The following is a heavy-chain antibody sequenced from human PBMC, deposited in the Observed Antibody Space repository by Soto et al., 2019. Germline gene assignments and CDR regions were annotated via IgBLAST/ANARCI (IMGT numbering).Heavy chain of an antibody. V-gene: IGHV4-34*01. CDR2: INHSGST. CDR1: GGSFSGYY. Sequence: QVQLQQWGAGLLKPSETLSLTCAVYGGSFSGYYWSWIRQPPGKGLEWIGEINHSGSTNYNPSLKSRVTISVDTSKNQFSLKLSSVNAADTAVYYCARPGYYNNWFDPWGQGTLVTVSS. J-gene: IGHJ5*02. CDR3: ARPGYYNNWFDP. D-gene: IGHD3-22*01.